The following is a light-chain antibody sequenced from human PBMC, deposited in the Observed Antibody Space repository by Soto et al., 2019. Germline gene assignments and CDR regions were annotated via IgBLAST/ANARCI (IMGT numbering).Light chain of an antibody. CDR3: SLYTSRSTLI. Sequence: QSALTQPASVSGSPGQSITISCTGTSSDVGGYNYVSWYQQHPGKAPKLMIYEVSNRPSGVSNRFSGSKSGNTASLTISGLQAEDEADYYCSLYTSRSTLIFGGGTKVTVL. CDR1: SSDVGGYNY. CDR2: EVS. J-gene: IGLJ2*01. V-gene: IGLV2-14*01.